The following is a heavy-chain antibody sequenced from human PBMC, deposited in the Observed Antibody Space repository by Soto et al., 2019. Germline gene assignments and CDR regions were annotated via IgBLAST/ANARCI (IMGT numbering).Heavy chain of an antibody. J-gene: IGHJ4*02. D-gene: IGHD3-10*01. CDR3: AADPYYYASSY. CDR1: GFTFSDYY. Sequence: PGGSLRLSCATSGFTFSDYYMTWIRQAPGKGLEWVSYISHSGTTIHSAASVKGRFTVSRDNAQNSLYLQMNSLRAEDTAVYYCAADPYYYASSYWGQGTLVTVS. V-gene: IGHV3-11*01. CDR2: ISHSGTTI.